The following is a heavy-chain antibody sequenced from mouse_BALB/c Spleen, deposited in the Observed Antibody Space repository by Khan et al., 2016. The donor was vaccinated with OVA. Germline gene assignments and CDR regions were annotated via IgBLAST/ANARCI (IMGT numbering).Heavy chain of an antibody. V-gene: IGHV5-15*02. J-gene: IGHJ4*01. CDR2: ISSLAYNI. CDR3: VRSWAMDY. CDR1: GFTFSDYG. Sequence: EVELVESGGGLVQPGGSRKLSCAASGFTFSDYGMAWVRQAPGKGPEWVAFISSLAYNIHYADTVTGRFTVSRENAKNTLYLEMYSLRSEDTAMYYCVRSWAMDYWGQGTSVTVSS.